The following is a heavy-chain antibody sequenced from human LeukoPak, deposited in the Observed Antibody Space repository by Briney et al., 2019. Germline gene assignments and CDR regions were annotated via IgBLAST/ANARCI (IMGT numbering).Heavy chain of an antibody. CDR3: AKDFGGSYYGFDY. J-gene: IGHJ4*02. CDR1: GFTFSSYS. Sequence: GGSLRLSCAASGFTFSSYSMNWVRQAPGKGLEWVSLIKWDGISTYYADSVRGRFTISRDNSKNSLYLQMNSLRAEDTALYYCAKDFGGSYYGFDYWGQGTLVTVSS. CDR2: IKWDGIST. D-gene: IGHD1-26*01. V-gene: IGHV3-43*01.